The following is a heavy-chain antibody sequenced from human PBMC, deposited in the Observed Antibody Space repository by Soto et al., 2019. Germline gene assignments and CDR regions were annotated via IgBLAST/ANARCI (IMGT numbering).Heavy chain of an antibody. CDR3: ARGYYDSSGQSNTFDI. D-gene: IGHD3-22*01. V-gene: IGHV4-59*01. J-gene: IGHJ3*02. CDR2: VYYSGST. Sequence: SETLSLTCTVSGASISSSYWSWIRQSPGKGLEWIGYVYYSGSTNYNPSLKCRVTISVDTSKNQFSLKLSSVTAADTAVYYCARGYYDSSGQSNTFDIWGQGTMVTVSS. CDR1: GASISSSY.